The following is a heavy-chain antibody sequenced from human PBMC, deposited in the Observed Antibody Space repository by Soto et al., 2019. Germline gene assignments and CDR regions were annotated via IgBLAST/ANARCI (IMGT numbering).Heavy chain of an antibody. Sequence: GGSLRLSCAASGFTFSSYWMHWVRQAPGKGLVWVSRINSDGSSTSYADSVKGRFTISRDNAKNTLYLQMNSLRAEDTAVYYCARDSSHVWHYYGSGSYFHWFDPWGQGTLVTVSS. V-gene: IGHV3-74*01. CDR2: INSDGSST. CDR3: ARDSSHVWHYYGSGSYFHWFDP. CDR1: GFTFSSYW. J-gene: IGHJ5*02. D-gene: IGHD3-10*01.